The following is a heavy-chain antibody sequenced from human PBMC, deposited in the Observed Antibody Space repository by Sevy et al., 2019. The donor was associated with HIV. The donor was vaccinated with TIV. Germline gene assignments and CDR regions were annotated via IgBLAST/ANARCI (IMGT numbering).Heavy chain of an antibody. Sequence: SETLSLTCTVSGGSISSSSQFWAWIRQSPGKGLEWIGNVYNSGTTEYNPSLKSRITISVDTSKNKFSLKLTSVTAAYTAVYYCARQLSYYDSLTGSQRGYWLDTWGHGNLVTVSS. D-gene: IGHD3-9*01. CDR1: GGSISSSSQF. V-gene: IGHV4-39*01. CDR2: VYNSGTT. CDR3: ARQLSYYDSLTGSQRGYWLDT. J-gene: IGHJ5*01.